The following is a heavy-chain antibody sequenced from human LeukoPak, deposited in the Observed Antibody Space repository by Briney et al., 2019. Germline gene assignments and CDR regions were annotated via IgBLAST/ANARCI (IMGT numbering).Heavy chain of an antibody. J-gene: IGHJ4*02. Sequence: GGSLRLSCAASGFTFSSYGMHWVRQAPGKGLEWVAVISYDGSNKYYADSVKGRFTISRDNSKNTLYLQMNSLRAEDTAVYYCAKELGYSYGYVADYWGQGTLVTVSS. V-gene: IGHV3-30*18. D-gene: IGHD5-18*01. CDR3: AKELGYSYGYVADY. CDR1: GFTFSSYG. CDR2: ISYDGSNK.